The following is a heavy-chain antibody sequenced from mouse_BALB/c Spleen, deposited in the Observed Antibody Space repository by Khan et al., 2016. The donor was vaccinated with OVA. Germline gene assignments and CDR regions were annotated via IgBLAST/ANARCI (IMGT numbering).Heavy chain of an antibody. J-gene: IGHJ2*01. CDR1: GYSITSDYA. Sequence: EVQLQESGPGLVKPSQSLSLTCTVTGYSITSDYAWNWIRQFPGNKLEWMGYISYSGNTNYNPSLRSRISITRDTSKNQFFLQLNSVTTEYTATYYCARVYGGDFDNWGQGTTLTVSS. V-gene: IGHV3-2*02. CDR3: ARVYGGDFDN. D-gene: IGHD1-1*01. CDR2: ISYSGNT.